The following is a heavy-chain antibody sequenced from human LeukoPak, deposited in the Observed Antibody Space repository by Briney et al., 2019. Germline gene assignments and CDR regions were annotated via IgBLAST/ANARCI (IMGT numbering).Heavy chain of an antibody. Sequence: GGSLRLSCAASGXTVSSNYMSWVRQAPGKGLEWVSVIYSGGSTYYADSVKGRFTISRDNSKNTLYLQMNSLRAEDTAVYYCASTFYGDSPPYWGQGTLVTVSS. CDR3: ASTFYGDSPPY. CDR1: GXTVSSNY. J-gene: IGHJ4*02. CDR2: IYSGGST. D-gene: IGHD4-17*01. V-gene: IGHV3-66*01.